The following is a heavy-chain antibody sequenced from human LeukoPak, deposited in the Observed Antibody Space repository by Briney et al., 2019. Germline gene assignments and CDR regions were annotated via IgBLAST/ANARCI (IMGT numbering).Heavy chain of an antibody. CDR1: GCSITTTNW. Sequence: PSETLSLTCAVSGCSITTTNWWSWARQPPGKGLEWIGEVHLSGATNYNPSLESRVSMSIDKSKNHLSLEVTSVTAADTAIYYCTRESGAFSPFGFWGQGTLLTVSS. V-gene: IGHV4-4*02. D-gene: IGHD1-26*01. J-gene: IGHJ4*02. CDR3: TRESGAFSPFGF. CDR2: VHLSGAT.